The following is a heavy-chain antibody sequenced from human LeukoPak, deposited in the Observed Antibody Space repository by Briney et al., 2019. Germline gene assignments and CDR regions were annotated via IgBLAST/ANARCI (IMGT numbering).Heavy chain of an antibody. Sequence: GGSLRLSCAASGFTFCSYWRQWVRQAPGKGRVWVARTNRGGSSTAYADSVKGRFTIYKDNAKNTLYLLMNSLRAADTAVYDCPRDSVEWYIFDYWGQGTLVTVSS. CDR1: GFTFCSYW. V-gene: IGHV3-74*01. J-gene: IGHJ4*02. D-gene: IGHD3-3*01. CDR2: TNRGGSST. CDR3: PRDSVEWYIFDY.